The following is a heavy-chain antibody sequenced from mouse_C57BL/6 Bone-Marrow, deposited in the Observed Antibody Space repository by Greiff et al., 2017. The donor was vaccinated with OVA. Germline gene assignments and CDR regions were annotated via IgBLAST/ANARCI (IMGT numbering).Heavy chain of an antibody. D-gene: IGHD1-1*01. CDR1: GFSFNTYA. Sequence: GGGLVQPKGSLKLSCAASGFSFNTYAMNWVRQAPGKGLEWVARIRSKSNNYATYYADSVKDRFTISRDDSESMLYLQMNNLKTEETAMDYCVSPHSGISSGYAMDYWGQGTSVTVSS. CDR2: IRSKSNNYAT. J-gene: IGHJ4*01. CDR3: VSPHSGISSGYAMDY. V-gene: IGHV10-1*01.